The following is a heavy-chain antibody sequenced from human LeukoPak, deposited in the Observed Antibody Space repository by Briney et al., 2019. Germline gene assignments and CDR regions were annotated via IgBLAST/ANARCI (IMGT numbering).Heavy chain of an antibody. D-gene: IGHD6-19*01. J-gene: IGHJ3*02. CDR2: INPNSGGT. CDR1: GYTFTGYF. CDR3: ARGLERDSSGWYAAFDI. Sequence: ASVKVSCKPSGYTFTGYFMHWVRQAPGQGLEWMGWINPNSGGTNYAQSFQGRVTMTRDTLTSTAYMELSRLRSDDTAVYYCARGLERDSSGWYAAFDIWGQGTMVSVSS. V-gene: IGHV1-2*02.